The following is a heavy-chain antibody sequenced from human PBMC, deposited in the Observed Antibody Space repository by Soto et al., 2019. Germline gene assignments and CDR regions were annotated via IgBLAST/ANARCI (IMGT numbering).Heavy chain of an antibody. CDR3: AREFYGYYTYGPGDY. J-gene: IGHJ4*02. V-gene: IGHV3-7*01. CDR1: GFMFGVYW. CDR2: INDDGSER. D-gene: IGHD3-3*01. Sequence: AQLVESGGGLVQPGGSLRLSCEASGFMFGVYWMSWVRQAPGKGVEWGANINDDGSERNYVDSVKGRFTISRDTPNNLLFLQMNSLRDEDTAVYYCAREFYGYYTYGPGDYWGQGTLVAVSS.